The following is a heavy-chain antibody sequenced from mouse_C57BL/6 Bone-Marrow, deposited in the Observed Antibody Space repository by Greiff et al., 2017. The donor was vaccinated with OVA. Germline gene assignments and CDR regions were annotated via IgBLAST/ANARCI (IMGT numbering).Heavy chain of an antibody. D-gene: IGHD1-1*01. V-gene: IGHV14-1*01. CDR3: TTGYYYGSSYVRYAMDY. CDR1: GFNIKDYY. J-gene: IGHJ4*01. Sequence: EVQLQQSGAELVRPGASVKLSCTASGFNIKDYYMHWVKQRPEQGLEWIGRIDPEDGDTEYAPQFQGKATMTADTSSNTAYLQLSSLTSEDTAVYYCTTGYYYGSSYVRYAMDYWGQGTSVTVSS. CDR2: IDPEDGDT.